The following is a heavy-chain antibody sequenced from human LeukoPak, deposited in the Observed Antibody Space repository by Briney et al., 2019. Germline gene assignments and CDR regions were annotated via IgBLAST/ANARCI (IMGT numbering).Heavy chain of an antibody. CDR3: ARGRYNWNYMSSSNWFDP. D-gene: IGHD1-7*01. Sequence: SETLSLTCAVYGGSLSGYYWSWIRQPPGKGLEWIGEINHSGSTNYNPSLKSRVTISVDTSKNQFSLKLSSVTAADTAVYYCARGRYNWNYMSSSNWFDPWGQGTLVTVSS. V-gene: IGHV4-34*01. CDR2: INHSGST. J-gene: IGHJ5*02. CDR1: GGSLSGYY.